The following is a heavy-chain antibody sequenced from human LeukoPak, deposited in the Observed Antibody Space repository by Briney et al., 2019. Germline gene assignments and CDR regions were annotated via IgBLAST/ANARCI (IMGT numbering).Heavy chain of an antibody. J-gene: IGHJ4*02. CDR1: GGSISSSSYY. CDR3: ASRRGYYDYVWGSYRLDY. D-gene: IGHD3-16*02. Sequence: PSETLSLTCTVSGGSISSSSYYWGWIRQPPGKGLEWIGSIYYSGSTYYNPSLKSRVTISVDTSKNQFSLKLSSVTAADMAVYYCASRRGYYDYVWGSYRLDYWGQGTLVTVSS. V-gene: IGHV4-39*01. CDR2: IYYSGST.